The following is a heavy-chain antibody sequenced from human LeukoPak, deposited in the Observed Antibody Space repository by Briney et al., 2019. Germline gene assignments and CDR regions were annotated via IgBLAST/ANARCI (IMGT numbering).Heavy chain of an antibody. Sequence: PSETLSLTCSASGASIDTRDYYWSWLRQHPVKGLEWIGYISYRGASYNNPSLKSRLTLSIDTSRNQFPLRLTSVTSADTAVYYCARTQGSHWFDSWGQGALVLVSS. CDR1: GASIDTRDYY. CDR2: ISYRGAS. J-gene: IGHJ5*01. V-gene: IGHV4-31*03. CDR3: ARTQGSHWFDS.